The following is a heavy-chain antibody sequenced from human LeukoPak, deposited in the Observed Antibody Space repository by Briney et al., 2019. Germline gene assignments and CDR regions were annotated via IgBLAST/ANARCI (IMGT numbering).Heavy chain of an antibody. Sequence: SGPTLVKPTQTLTLTCTFSGFSLSTSGVGVGWIRQPPGKALEWLALLYLNDDKRYSPSLKSRLTITKDTSKNQVVLTMTNMDPVDTATYYCAYTPTDSSYYDFWSGYYTGWFDPWGQGTLVTVSS. CDR2: LYLNDDK. CDR1: GFSLSTSGVG. D-gene: IGHD3-3*01. CDR3: AYTPTDSSYYDFWSGYYTGWFDP. J-gene: IGHJ5*02. V-gene: IGHV2-5*01.